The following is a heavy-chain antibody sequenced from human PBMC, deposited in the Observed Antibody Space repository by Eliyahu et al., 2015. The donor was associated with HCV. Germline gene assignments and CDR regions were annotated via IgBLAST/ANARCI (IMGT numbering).Heavy chain of an antibody. V-gene: IGHV3-9*01. D-gene: IGHD3-22*01. J-gene: IGHJ4*02. CDR2: ISWNSGSI. Sequence: EVQLVESGGGLVQPGRSLRLSCAASGFTFDDYAMHWVRQAPGKGLGWVSGISWNSGSIGYADSVKGRFTISRDNAKNSLYLQMNSLRAEDTALYYCAKDNQYYYDSSGHFDYWGQGTLVTVSS. CDR3: AKDNQYYYDSSGHFDY. CDR1: GFTFDDYA.